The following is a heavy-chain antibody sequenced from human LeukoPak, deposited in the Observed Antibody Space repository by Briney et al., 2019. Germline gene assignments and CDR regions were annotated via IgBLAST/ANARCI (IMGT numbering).Heavy chain of an antibody. J-gene: IGHJ6*02. Sequence: GGSLRLSCAASGFTFSSYAMSWVRQAPGKGLEWVSAISGSGGSTYYADSVKGRFTISRDNSKNTLYLQMNSLRAEDTAVYYCARGGEGASYYYGMDVWGQGTTVTVSS. D-gene: IGHD1-26*01. CDR2: ISGSGGST. CDR3: ARGGEGASYYYGMDV. V-gene: IGHV3-23*01. CDR1: GFTFSSYA.